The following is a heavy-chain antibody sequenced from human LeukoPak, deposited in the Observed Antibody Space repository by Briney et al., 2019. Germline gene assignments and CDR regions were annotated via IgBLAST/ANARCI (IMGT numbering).Heavy chain of an antibody. Sequence: PGGSPRLSCAASGFTFRSYAMTWVRQAPGKGLEWVSGISGSGDATWYADSVKGRFTISRDNSKNTVNLQMNSLRPEDTAVYYCAKCSGSSCFASGAFDYWGQGTLVTVSS. J-gene: IGHJ4*02. CDR2: ISGSGDAT. V-gene: IGHV3-23*01. CDR3: AKCSGSSCFASGAFDY. D-gene: IGHD2-15*01. CDR1: GFTFRSYA.